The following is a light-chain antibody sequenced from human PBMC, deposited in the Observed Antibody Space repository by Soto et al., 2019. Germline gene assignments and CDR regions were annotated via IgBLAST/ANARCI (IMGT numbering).Light chain of an antibody. Sequence: QSLLTQPASVSGSPGQSIATSCTGTSSDVGSYNYVSWYQHHPGKAPKVMIYDVSSRPSGVSNRFSGSKSGNTASLTISGLQAEDEADYYCISYTTISTYVFGTGTKVTVL. CDR1: SSDVGSYNY. V-gene: IGLV2-14*03. CDR2: DVS. J-gene: IGLJ1*01. CDR3: ISYTTISTYV.